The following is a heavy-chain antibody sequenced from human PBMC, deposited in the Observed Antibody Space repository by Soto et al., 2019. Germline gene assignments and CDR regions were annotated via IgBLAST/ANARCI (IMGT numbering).Heavy chain of an antibody. D-gene: IGHD3-22*01. Sequence: EVQLVESGGGLVQPGGSLRLSCAASGFTFSTYWMSWVRQAPGRGLEWVANIKQDGSEKWYVDSVKGRFTISRDNAKKSLLLQMNSLRVEDTAVYYCARGDYHDNSGPFSDAFDVWGQGTMVTVSS. CDR2: IKQDGSEK. CDR1: GFTFSTYW. V-gene: IGHV3-7*04. J-gene: IGHJ3*01. CDR3: ARGDYHDNSGPFSDAFDV.